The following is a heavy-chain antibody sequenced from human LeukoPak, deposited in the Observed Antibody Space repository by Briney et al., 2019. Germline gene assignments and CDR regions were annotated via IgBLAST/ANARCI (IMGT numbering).Heavy chain of an antibody. V-gene: IGHV1-46*01. J-gene: IGHJ4*02. CDR1: GYTFTSYY. Sequence: GASVKVSCKASGYTFTSYYMHWVRQAPGQGLEWMGIINPSGGSTSYAQKFQGRVTMTRDTSTSTVYMELSSLRSEDTAVYYCARDLLDYGGNSGFDYWGQGTLVTVSS. D-gene: IGHD4-23*01. CDR3: ARDLLDYGGNSGFDY. CDR2: INPSGGST.